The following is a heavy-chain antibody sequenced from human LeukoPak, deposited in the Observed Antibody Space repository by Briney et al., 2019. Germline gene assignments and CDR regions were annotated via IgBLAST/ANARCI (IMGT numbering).Heavy chain of an antibody. CDR1: GFTFSSYA. CDR2: ISSNGGST. CDR3: ARTGYSSSWYENPGDY. Sequence: PGGSLTLSCAASGFTFSSYAMHWVRQAPGKGLEYVSAISSNGGSTYYANSVKGRFTISRDNSKNTLYLQMGSLRAEDMAVYYCARTGYSSSWYENPGDYWGQGTLVTVSS. V-gene: IGHV3-64*01. J-gene: IGHJ4*02. D-gene: IGHD6-13*01.